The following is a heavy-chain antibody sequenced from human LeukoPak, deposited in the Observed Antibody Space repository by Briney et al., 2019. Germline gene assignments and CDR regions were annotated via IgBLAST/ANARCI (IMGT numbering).Heavy chain of an antibody. V-gene: IGHV4-39*01. J-gene: IGHJ4*02. Sequence: SETLSLTCTVSGVSIRSSNYYWGWSRQPPGKGLEGIGTIYYSGTTYYNPSLKSRVTISVDTSRNQFSLNVTSVTAADTAVYYCARQVSQPRSAGYFDYWGRGTLVTASS. CDR3: ARQVSQPRSAGYFDY. D-gene: IGHD6-6*01. CDR1: GVSIRSSNYY. CDR2: IYYSGTT.